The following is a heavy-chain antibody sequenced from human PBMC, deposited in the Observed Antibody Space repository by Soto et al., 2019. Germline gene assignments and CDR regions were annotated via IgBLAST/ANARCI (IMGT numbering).Heavy chain of an antibody. D-gene: IGHD2-8*01. Sequence: GGSLRLSCAASGFTFSSYWMHWVRQAPGKGLVWVSRINPGGSITAYADSVKGRFTISRDNAKNTLYLQMNSLRGDDTAVYYCARVPTGKYGVWNYWGQGILVTVSS. CDR2: INPGGSIT. V-gene: IGHV3-74*01. CDR3: ARVPTGKYGVWNY. J-gene: IGHJ4*02. CDR1: GFTFSSYW.